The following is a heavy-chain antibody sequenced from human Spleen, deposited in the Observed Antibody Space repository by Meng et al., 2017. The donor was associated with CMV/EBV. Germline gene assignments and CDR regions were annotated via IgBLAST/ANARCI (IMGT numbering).Heavy chain of an antibody. CDR2: IYSGGST. CDR1: GFTVSSNY. V-gene: IGHV3-53*01. CDR3: ARTKPYCSSTSCYSYYYYGMDV. D-gene: IGHD2-2*01. J-gene: IGHJ6*02. Sequence: ESLKISCAASGFTVSSNYMSWVRQAPGKGLEWVSVIYSGGSTYYADSVKGRFTISRDNSKNTLYFQMNSLRAEDTAVYYCARTKPYCSSTSCYSYYYYGMDVWGQGTTVTVSS.